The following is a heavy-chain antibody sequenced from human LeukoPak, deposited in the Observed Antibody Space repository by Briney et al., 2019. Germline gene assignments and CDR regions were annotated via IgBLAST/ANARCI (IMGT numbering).Heavy chain of an antibody. CDR1: RFPFSSYG. D-gene: IGHD6-6*01. J-gene: IGHJ4*02. Sequence: GSLRLSCAASRFPFSSYGMHWVRQAPDKGLEWVAFISYDGSDQYYADSVKGRFTISRDNSRNTLYLQMNSLRAEDTALYYCAKDAAARLDYFDYWGQGTLVTVSS. CDR3: AKDAAARLDYFDY. V-gene: IGHV3-30*18. CDR2: ISYDGSDQ.